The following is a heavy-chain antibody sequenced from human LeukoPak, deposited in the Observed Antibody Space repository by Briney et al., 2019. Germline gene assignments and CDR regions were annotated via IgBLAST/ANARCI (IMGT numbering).Heavy chain of an antibody. CDR1: GFTVSGYW. V-gene: IGHV3-7*01. J-gene: IGHJ3*02. CDR3: ASYDYENTDAFDI. Sequence: GGSLRLSCAASGFTVSGYWMSWVRQAPGKGLEWVANIKQDGSETYYVDSVKGRFTISRDNAKNSLYLQMNSLRAEDTAVYYCASYDYENTDAFDIWGQGTMVTVSS. CDR2: IKQDGSET. D-gene: IGHD3-22*01.